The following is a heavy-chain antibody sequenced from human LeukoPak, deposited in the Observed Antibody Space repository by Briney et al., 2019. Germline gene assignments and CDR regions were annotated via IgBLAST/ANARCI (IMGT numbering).Heavy chain of an antibody. CDR2: ISSSGSTI. V-gene: IGHV3-11*01. D-gene: IGHD3-16*01. Sequence: GGSLRLSCAASGFTFSDYYMSLIRQAPGKGLEWVSYISSSGSTIYYADSVKGRFTISRDNAKNSLYLQMNSLRAEDTAVYYCAKGMITFGGYYYYGMDVWGQGTTVTVSS. CDR3: AKGMITFGGYYYYGMDV. CDR1: GFTFSDYY. J-gene: IGHJ6*02.